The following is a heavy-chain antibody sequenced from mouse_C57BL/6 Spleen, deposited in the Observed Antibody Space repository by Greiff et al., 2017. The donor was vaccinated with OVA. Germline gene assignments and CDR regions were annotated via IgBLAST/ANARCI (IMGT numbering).Heavy chain of an antibody. J-gene: IGHJ4*01. CDR1: GYTFTSYW. CDR3: ANYYSNYDAMDY. D-gene: IGHD2-5*01. V-gene: IGHV1-55*01. CDR2: IYPGSGST. Sequence: QVQLQQPGAELVKPGASVKMSCKASGYTFTSYWITWVKQRPGQGLEWIGDIYPGSGSTNYNEKFKSKATLTVDTSSSTAYMQLSSLTSEDSAVYYCANYYSNYDAMDYWGQGTTLTVSS.